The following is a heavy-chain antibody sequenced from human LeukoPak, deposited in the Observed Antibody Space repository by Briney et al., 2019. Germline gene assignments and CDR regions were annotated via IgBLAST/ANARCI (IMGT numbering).Heavy chain of an antibody. CDR3: ARVTYYYGSGTHRRYSRFDY. J-gene: IGHJ4*02. CDR2: INHSGST. D-gene: IGHD3-10*01. CDR1: GGSFSGYY. Sequence: SETLSLTCAVYGGSFSGYYWSWIRQPPGKGLEWIGEINHSGSTNYNPSLKSRVTISVDTSKNQFSLKLSSVTAADTAVYYCARVTYYYGSGTHRRYSRFDYWGQGTLVTVSS. V-gene: IGHV4-34*01.